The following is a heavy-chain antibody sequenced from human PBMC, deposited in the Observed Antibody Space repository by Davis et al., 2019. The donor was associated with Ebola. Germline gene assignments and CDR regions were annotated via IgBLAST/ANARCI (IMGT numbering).Heavy chain of an antibody. V-gene: IGHV3-74*01. CDR3: ARGTETTLWYFDL. Sequence: GESLKISCAASGFTFSSYWMHWVRQAPGKGLVWVSHINSDGSRPDYADSVRGRFTISRDNARKTLYLQMNSLRAEDTAVYYCARGTETTLWYFDLWGRGTLVTVSS. J-gene: IGHJ2*01. CDR1: GFTFSSYW. D-gene: IGHD1-7*01. CDR2: INSDGSRP.